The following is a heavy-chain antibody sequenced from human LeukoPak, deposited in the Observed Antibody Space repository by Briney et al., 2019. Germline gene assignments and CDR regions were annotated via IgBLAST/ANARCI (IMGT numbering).Heavy chain of an antibody. CDR3: ARIYCSSTSCTGFDP. D-gene: IGHD2-2*01. CDR1: GFTFSSYS. Sequence: AGGSLRLSCAASGFTFSSYSMNWVRQAPGKGLEWVSSISSSSSYIYYADSVKGRFTISRDNAKNSLYLQMNSLRAEDTAVYYCARIYCSSTSCTGFDPRGQGTLVTVSS. CDR2: ISSSSSYI. V-gene: IGHV3-21*01. J-gene: IGHJ5*02.